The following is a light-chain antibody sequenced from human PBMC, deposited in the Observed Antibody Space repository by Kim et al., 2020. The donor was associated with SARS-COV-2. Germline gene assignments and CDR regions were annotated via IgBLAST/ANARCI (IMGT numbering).Light chain of an antibody. CDR3: QQYDTLPPT. Sequence: DIQMTQSPSSLSASVGDRVTITCRASEDISYFLNWYQQKPGKAPKVLIYDASNLETGVPPRFGGSGSGTHFSFTINSLQPEDFATYFCQQYDTLPPTFGGGTKVDIK. CDR1: EDISYF. J-gene: IGKJ4*01. V-gene: IGKV1-33*01. CDR2: DAS.